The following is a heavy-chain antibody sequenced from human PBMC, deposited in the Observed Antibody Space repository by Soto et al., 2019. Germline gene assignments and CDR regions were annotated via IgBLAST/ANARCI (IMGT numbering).Heavy chain of an antibody. Sequence: GLLRLSYTVSVFTFNNHGINWVRQAPGKGLEWVSSVSKSGYAYYSDSVKGRFTISRDNAKNSVSLQMNTLRVEDTAVYYCAREDSIIIPAVSDFWGQGTLVTVSS. V-gene: IGHV3-21*01. CDR2: VSKSGYA. J-gene: IGHJ4*02. CDR3: AREDSIIIPAVSDF. CDR1: VFTFNNHG. D-gene: IGHD3-22*01.